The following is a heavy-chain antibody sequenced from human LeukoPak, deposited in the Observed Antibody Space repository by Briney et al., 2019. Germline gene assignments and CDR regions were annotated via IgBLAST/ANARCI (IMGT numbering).Heavy chain of an antibody. CDR3: ASSHDSSGND. V-gene: IGHV3-7*01. J-gene: IGHJ4*02. Sequence: GGSLRLSCVASGCSFSSYWLAWVRQAPGTGLEWVANIKYDGTLKFYGGSVKVRFTISRENTKTSLYLEMNSLRVDATTLYFWASSHDSSGNDWGQGTMVTVSS. CDR2: IKYDGTLK. CDR1: GCSFSSYW. D-gene: IGHD3-22*01.